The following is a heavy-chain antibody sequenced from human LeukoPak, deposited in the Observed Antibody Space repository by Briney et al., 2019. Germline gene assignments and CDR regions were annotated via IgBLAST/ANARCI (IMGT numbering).Heavy chain of an antibody. J-gene: IGHJ4*02. V-gene: IGHV3-23*01. CDR2: ISGSGYST. Sequence: GGSLRLSCAASGFTFSSYAMSGVRQAPGKGVEGVSAISGSGYSTYYADSVKGRFTISRDNSKNTLYLQMNSLRAEDTAVYYCAKEAGYSGYDYPDYWGQGTLVTVSS. D-gene: IGHD5-12*01. CDR1: GFTFSSYA. CDR3: AKEAGYSGYDYPDY.